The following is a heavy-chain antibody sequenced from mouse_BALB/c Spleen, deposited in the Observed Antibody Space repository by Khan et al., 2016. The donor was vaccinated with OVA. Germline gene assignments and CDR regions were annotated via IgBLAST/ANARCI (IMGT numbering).Heavy chain of an antibody. V-gene: IGHV3-8*02. CDR1: GDSITSGF. D-gene: IGHD1-1*01. CDR2: ITYSGNT. CDR3: ARSYGSWAMDY. Sequence: VQLKQSGPSLVKPSQTLSLTCSVTGDSITSGFWNWIRQFPGNKFEYLGYITYSGNTYYNPSLKRRISITRDTSKSQYYLQLNPVTTEDTATYYCARSYGSWAMDYWGQGTSVTVSS. J-gene: IGHJ4*01.